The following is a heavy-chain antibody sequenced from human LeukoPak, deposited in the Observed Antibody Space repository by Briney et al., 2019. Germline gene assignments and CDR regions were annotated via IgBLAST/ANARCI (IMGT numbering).Heavy chain of an antibody. Sequence: VKPSETLSLTCTVSGGSISRYYWSCIRQPPGKGVEWIGYIYYSGSTNYNPSPKRRVTISVEKCENQVSLKLSSVPPADTAVYYCARGCLWSGELLGGSFDYWGQGTLVTVSS. CDR3: ARGCLWSGELLGGSFDY. CDR2: IYYSGST. V-gene: IGHV4-59*01. D-gene: IGHD3-10*01. CDR1: GGSISRYY. J-gene: IGHJ4*02.